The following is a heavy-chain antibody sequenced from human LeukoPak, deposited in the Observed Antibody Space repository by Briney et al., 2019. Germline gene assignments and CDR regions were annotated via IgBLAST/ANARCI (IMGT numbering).Heavy chain of an antibody. D-gene: IGHD6-19*01. CDR2: INPSGGST. V-gene: IGHV1-46*01. CDR3: ALPVAGTFFVY. CDR1: GYTFTSYY. Sequence: ASVKVSCKASGYTFTSYYMHWVRQAPGQGLEWMGIINPSGGSTNYAQKLQGRVTAYMELRSLRSDDTAVYYCALPVAGTFFVYWGQGTLVTVSS. J-gene: IGHJ4*02.